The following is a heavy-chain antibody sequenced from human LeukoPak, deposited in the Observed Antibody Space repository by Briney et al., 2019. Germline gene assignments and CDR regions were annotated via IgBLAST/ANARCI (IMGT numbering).Heavy chain of an antibody. V-gene: IGHV1-69*04. CDR2: IIPIFGIA. CDR1: GGTFSSYA. D-gene: IGHD2-15*01. CDR3: ARGAVVAAMGYFDY. J-gene: IGHJ4*02. Sequence: SVKVSCKASGGTFSSYAISWVRQAPGQGLEWMGRIIPIFGIANYAQKFQGRVTITADKSTSTAYMELSSLRSEDTAVYYCARGAVVAAMGYFDYWGQGTLVTVSS.